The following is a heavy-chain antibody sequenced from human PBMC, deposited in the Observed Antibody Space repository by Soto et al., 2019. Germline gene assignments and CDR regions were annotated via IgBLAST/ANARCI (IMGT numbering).Heavy chain of an antibody. CDR2: IWYDGSNK. V-gene: IGHV3-33*01. J-gene: IGHJ6*02. CDR1: GFTFSSYG. D-gene: IGHD6-13*01. CDR3: ARDPTDLHIIAAAGTLGYYYYGMDV. Sequence: GGSLSLSCAASGFTFSSYGMHWVRQAPGKGLEWVAVIWYDGSNKYYADSVKGRFTISRDNSKNTLYLQMNSLRAEDTAVYYCARDPTDLHIIAAAGTLGYYYYGMDVWGQGTTVTVSS.